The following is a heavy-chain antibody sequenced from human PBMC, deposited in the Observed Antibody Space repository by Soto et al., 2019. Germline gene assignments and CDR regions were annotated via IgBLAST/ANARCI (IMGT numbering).Heavy chain of an antibody. CDR2: IHNNGAT. V-gene: IGHV4-31*03. CDR1: GGSIDSGGYY. CDR3: AREGAGSYWFDP. J-gene: IGHJ5*02. D-gene: IGHD3-10*01. Sequence: TLSLTCTISGGSIDSGGYYWSWIRQHPTEGLEWIGYIHNNGATYYNPPLTGRVSISADRSKTQFSLNVHSVNAADTGVYYCAREGAGSYWFDPWVPETLLVTVSS.